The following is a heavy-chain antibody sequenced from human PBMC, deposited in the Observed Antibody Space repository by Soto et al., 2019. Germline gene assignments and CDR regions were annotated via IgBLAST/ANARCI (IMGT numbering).Heavy chain of an antibody. J-gene: IGHJ4*02. V-gene: IGHV4-39*01. CDR1: GGSISSSSYY. CDR2: IYYSGST. D-gene: IGHD3-22*01. Sequence: SETLSLTCTVSGGSISSSSYYWGWIRQPPGKGLEWIGSIYYSGSTYYNPSLKSRVTISVDTSKNQFSLKLSSVTAADTAVYYCARYQYFYDSSRSSHWGQGTLVTVSS. CDR3: ARYQYFYDSSRSSH.